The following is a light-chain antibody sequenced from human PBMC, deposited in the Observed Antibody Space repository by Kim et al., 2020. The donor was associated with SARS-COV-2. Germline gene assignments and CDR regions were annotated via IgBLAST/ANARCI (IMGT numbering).Light chain of an antibody. CDR3: QHYGTSLRT. Sequence: IVLTQSPGTLSLSPGERATLSCRASQSVSSNYLLWYQQKPGQAPRLLIFGASSRATDIPDRFSGSGSGTDFTLTISKLEPEDFAVYYCQHYGTSLRTFGPGTKVDIK. J-gene: IGKJ1*01. CDR2: GAS. V-gene: IGKV3-20*01. CDR1: QSVSSNY.